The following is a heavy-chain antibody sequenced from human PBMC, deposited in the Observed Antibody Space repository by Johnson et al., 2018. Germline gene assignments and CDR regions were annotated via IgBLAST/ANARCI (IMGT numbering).Heavy chain of an antibody. CDR1: GFTFGDYV. Sequence: VQLQESGGGLVQPGRSLRLSCTASGFTFGDYVMSWFRQAPGKGLEWMGIIYPGDSDTRYSPSFHGQVTIPAAKSISTAYLQWSSLKASDTAMYYCASLYYDFWSGYSNDAFDIWGQGTMVTVSS. J-gene: IGHJ3*02. CDR2: IYPGDSDT. D-gene: IGHD3-3*01. CDR3: ASLYYDFWSGYSNDAFDI. V-gene: IGHV5-51*01.